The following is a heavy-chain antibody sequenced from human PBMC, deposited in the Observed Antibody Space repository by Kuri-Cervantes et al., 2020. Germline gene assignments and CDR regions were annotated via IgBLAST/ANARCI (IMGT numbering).Heavy chain of an antibody. D-gene: IGHD3-3*01. Sequence: LRLSCTVSGGSISSGDYYWSWIRQPPGKGLERIGYIYYSGSTYYNPSLKSRVTISVDTSKNQFSLKLTSVTAEDTAVYYCARGGTTRTYYNFWSGHSEIDYWGQGTLVTVSS. J-gene: IGHJ4*02. CDR3: ARGGTTRTYYNFWSGHSEIDY. CDR1: GGSISSGDYY. V-gene: IGHV4-30-4*08. CDR2: IYYSGST.